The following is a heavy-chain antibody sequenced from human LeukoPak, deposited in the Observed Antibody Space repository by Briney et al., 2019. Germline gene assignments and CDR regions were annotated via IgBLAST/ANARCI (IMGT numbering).Heavy chain of an antibody. J-gene: IGHJ3*02. D-gene: IGHD6-13*01. CDR3: ARVFRSWYADAFDI. V-gene: IGHV4-30-4*01. CDR2: IYYTGST. Sequence: SETLSLTCTVSGGSISSGDYFWSWIRQPAGKGLEWIGYIYYTGSTYYNPSLKSRLTMSVDTSKNQISLRLTSVTAADTAVYYCARVFRSWYADAFDIWGQGTMVTVSS. CDR1: GGSISSGDYF.